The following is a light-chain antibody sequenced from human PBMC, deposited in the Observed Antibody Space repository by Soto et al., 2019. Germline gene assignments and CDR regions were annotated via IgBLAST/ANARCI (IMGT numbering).Light chain of an antibody. CDR2: GAS. CDR3: QQYGSSPRT. Sequence: EIVLTHSPGTLSLSPGERATLSCRAGQSVSSSYLAWYQQKPGQAPRLLIYGASSRATGIPDRFSGSGSGTDFTLTISRLEPEDFAVYYCQQYGSSPRTFGQGTKVDIK. V-gene: IGKV3-20*01. J-gene: IGKJ1*01. CDR1: QSVSSSY.